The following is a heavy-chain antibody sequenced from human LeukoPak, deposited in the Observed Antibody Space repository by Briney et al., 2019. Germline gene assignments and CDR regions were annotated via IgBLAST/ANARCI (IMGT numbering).Heavy chain of an antibody. Sequence: GGSLRLSCAASGFTFSSYWMSWVRQAPGKGLEWVANIKQDGSEKYYVDSLKGRFTISRDNAKNLLYLQMNSLTAGDTAIYYCARSLRVAVAASYWGQGTLVTVSS. D-gene: IGHD6-19*01. CDR1: GFTFSSYW. CDR2: IKQDGSEK. J-gene: IGHJ4*02. V-gene: IGHV3-7*01. CDR3: ARSLRVAVAASY.